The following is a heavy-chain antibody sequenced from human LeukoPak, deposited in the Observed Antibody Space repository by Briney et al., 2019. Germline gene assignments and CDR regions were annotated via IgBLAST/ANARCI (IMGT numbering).Heavy chain of an antibody. J-gene: IGHJ3*02. V-gene: IGHV3-15*01. Sequence: GGSLRLSCAASSFTFSNARMTWVRQAPGKGLEWVGRIKSKTDGGAIDYAAPVKGRFTISRDDSKKTLYLQMNSLKTADTAVYYCTTYRHTVVLTGYLDAFDIWGQGTMVTVSS. CDR3: TTYRHTVVLTGYLDAFDI. D-gene: IGHD2-21*02. CDR1: SFTFSNAR. CDR2: IKSKTDGGAI.